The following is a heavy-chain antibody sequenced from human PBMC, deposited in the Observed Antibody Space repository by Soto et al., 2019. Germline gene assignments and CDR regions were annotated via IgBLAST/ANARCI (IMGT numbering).Heavy chain of an antibody. D-gene: IGHD2-2*01. V-gene: IGHV3-23*01. CDR1: GFTFSSYA. CDR2: ISGSGGST. Sequence: GGSLRLSCAASGFTFSSYAMSWVRQAPGKGLEWVSAISGSGGSTYYADSVKGRFTISRDNSKNTLYLKMNSLRAEDTAVYYCAKDVFSRHIVVVPAAMLSGRYYYYMDVWGKGTTVTVSS. J-gene: IGHJ6*03. CDR3: AKDVFSRHIVVVPAAMLSGRYYYYMDV.